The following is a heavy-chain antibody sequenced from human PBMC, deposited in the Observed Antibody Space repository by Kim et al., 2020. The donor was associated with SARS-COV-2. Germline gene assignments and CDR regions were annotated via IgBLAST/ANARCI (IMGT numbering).Heavy chain of an antibody. Sequence: SETLSLTCTVSGGSISSGSYYWSWIRQPAGKGLEWIGRIYTSGSTNYNPSLKSRVTISVDTSKNQFSLKLSSVTAADTAVYYCARAPGGDGYNSGGWFDPWGQGTLVTVSS. CDR3: ARAPGGDGYNSGGWFDP. V-gene: IGHV4-61*02. CDR1: GGSISSGSYY. J-gene: IGHJ5*02. CDR2: IYTSGST. D-gene: IGHD5-12*01.